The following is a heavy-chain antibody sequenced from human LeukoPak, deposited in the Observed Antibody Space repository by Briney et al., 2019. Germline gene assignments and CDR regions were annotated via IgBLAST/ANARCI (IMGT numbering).Heavy chain of an antibody. D-gene: IGHD2-2*01. CDR3: AREEIRCSSTSCYC. V-gene: IGHV1-69*13. Sequence: SVKVSCKASGGTFSSYAISWVRQAPGQGLEWMGGIIPIFGTANYAQKFQGRVTITADESTSTAYMELSSLRSEDTAVCYCAREEIRCSSTSCYCWGQGTLVTVSS. J-gene: IGHJ4*02. CDR2: IIPIFGTA. CDR1: GGTFSSYA.